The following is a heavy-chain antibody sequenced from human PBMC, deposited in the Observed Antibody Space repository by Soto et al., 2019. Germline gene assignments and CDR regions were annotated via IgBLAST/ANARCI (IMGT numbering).Heavy chain of an antibody. V-gene: IGHV3-33*01. D-gene: IGHD3-3*01. CDR2: IWYDGSNK. Sequence: GGSLSLSCAASGFTFSSYGMHWVRQAPGKGLERVAVIWYDGSNKYYADSVKGRFTISRDNSKNTLYPQMNSLRAEDTAVYYCARDGHDFWSGSNWFDPWGQGTLVTVSS. J-gene: IGHJ5*02. CDR1: GFTFSSYG. CDR3: ARDGHDFWSGSNWFDP.